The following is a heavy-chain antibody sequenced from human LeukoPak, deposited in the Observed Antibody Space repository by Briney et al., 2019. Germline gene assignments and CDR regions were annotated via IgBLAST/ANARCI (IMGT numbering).Heavy chain of an antibody. J-gene: IGHJ4*02. CDR3: AKDEGYSSSWYFHYFDY. CDR2: ISYDGSNK. CDR1: GFTVSSYG. Sequence: GGSLRLSCAASGFTVSSYGIHWVRQAPGKGLEWVAVISYDGSNKYYADSVKGRFTISRDNSKNTLYLQMNSLRAEDTAVYYCAKDEGYSSSWYFHYFDYWGQGTLVTVSS. V-gene: IGHV3-30*18. D-gene: IGHD6-13*01.